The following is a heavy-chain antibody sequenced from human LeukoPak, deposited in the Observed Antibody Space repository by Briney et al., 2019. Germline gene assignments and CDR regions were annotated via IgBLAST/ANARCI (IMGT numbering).Heavy chain of an antibody. CDR2: ISSSGGST. CDR3: ARSNYGLDYLDY. V-gene: IGHV3-23*01. Sequence: GSLRLSCAASGFTFSSYAMSWVRQAPGKGLEWVSAISSSGGSTYYPGSVKGRFTISRDSSMHTLYLQMNSLRAEDTAVYYCARSNYGLDYLDYWGQGTLVTVSA. D-gene: IGHD4-11*01. CDR1: GFTFSSYA. J-gene: IGHJ4*02.